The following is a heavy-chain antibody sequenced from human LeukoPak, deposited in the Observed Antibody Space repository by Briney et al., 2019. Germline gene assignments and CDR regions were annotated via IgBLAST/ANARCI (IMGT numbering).Heavy chain of an antibody. J-gene: IGHJ4*02. D-gene: IGHD4-17*01. Sequence: SQTLSLTCTVSGGSISSGGYYWSWIRQPPGKGLEWIGEINHSGSTNYNPSLKSRVTISVDTSKNQFSLKLSSVTAADTAVYYCARGTMTTVTPLDYWGQGTLVTVSS. CDR1: GGSISSGGYY. V-gene: IGHV4-30-2*01. CDR3: ARGTMTTVTPLDY. CDR2: INHSGST.